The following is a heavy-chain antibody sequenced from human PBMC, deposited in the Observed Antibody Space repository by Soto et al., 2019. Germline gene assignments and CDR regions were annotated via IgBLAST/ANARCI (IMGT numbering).Heavy chain of an antibody. J-gene: IGHJ4*02. Sequence: GGSLRLSCAASGFTLSSYSMNWVRQAPGKGLEWVSYISSSSSTIYYADSVKGRFTISRDNAKNSLYLQMNSLRAEDTAVYYCARDPRSYSGYDTFGYWGQGTLVTVSS. CDR3: ARDPRSYSGYDTFGY. V-gene: IGHV3-48*01. CDR2: ISSSSSTI. D-gene: IGHD5-12*01. CDR1: GFTLSSYS.